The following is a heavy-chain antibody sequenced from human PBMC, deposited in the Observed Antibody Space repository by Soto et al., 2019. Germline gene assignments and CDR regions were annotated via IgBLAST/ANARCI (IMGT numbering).Heavy chain of an antibody. V-gene: IGHV4-4*07. CDR1: GCSISSYY. CDR2: IYTSGST. J-gene: IGHJ4*02. CDR3: ARENTIFGGPYFDY. Sequence: QVQLQESGPGLVKPSETLSLTCTVSGCSISSYYWSWIRQPAGKGLEWIGRIYTSGSTNYNPSLKSRVTMSVDTSKNQFSLKLSSVTAADTAVYYCARENTIFGGPYFDYWGQGTLVTVSS. D-gene: IGHD3-3*01.